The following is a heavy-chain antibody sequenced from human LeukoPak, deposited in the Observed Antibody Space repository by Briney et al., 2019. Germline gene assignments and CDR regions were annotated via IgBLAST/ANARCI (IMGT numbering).Heavy chain of an antibody. V-gene: IGHV3-30*04. Sequence: SGRSLRLSCAASGFTFSSYAMHWVRQAPGKGLEWVAVISYHGSNKYYADSVRGRFTISRDNSKNTLYLQMNSLRAEDTAVYYCARGQFRFSSYDSSGFDYWGQGTLVTVSS. CDR3: ARGQFRFSSYDSSGFDY. D-gene: IGHD3-22*01. CDR1: GFTFSSYA. J-gene: IGHJ4*02. CDR2: ISYHGSNK.